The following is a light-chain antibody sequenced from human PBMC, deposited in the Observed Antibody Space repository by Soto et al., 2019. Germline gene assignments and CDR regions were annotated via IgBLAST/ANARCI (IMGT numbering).Light chain of an antibody. CDR3: QQYGSSPPYT. Sequence: EVVLTQSPGTLSLSPGERATLSCRASQSVRNNYLAWYQQKPGQSPKLLIFGSSDRATGIPDRFSGSGSGTDFTLTISRLGPEDFAVYYCQQYGSSPPYTFGQGTKLEIK. V-gene: IGKV3-20*01. J-gene: IGKJ2*01. CDR2: GSS. CDR1: QSVRNNY.